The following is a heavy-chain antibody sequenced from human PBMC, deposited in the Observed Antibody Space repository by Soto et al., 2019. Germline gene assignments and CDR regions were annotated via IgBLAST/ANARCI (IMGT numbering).Heavy chain of an antibody. Sequence: SETLSLTCTVPGGSISSSSYYWGWIRQPPGKGLEWIGTIYYRGFTYYNPSLKSRVTISVDTSKNQFSLKLSSVTAADTAVYYCARTDYGDYDIETPFDYWGQGTLVTVSS. CDR3: ARTDYGDYDIETPFDY. D-gene: IGHD4-17*01. V-gene: IGHV4-39*07. CDR1: GGSISSSSYY. CDR2: IYYRGFT. J-gene: IGHJ4*02.